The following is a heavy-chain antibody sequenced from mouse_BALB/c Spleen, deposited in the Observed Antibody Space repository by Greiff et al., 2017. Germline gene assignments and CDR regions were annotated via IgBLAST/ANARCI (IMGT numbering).Heavy chain of an antibody. CDR3: ARKETYYGSSLYYFDY. CDR1: GYTFTSYT. J-gene: IGHJ2*01. D-gene: IGHD1-1*01. CDR2: INPSSGYT. Sequence: VQLQQSAAELARPGASVKMSCKASGYTFTSYTMHWVKQRPGQGLEWIGYINPSSGYTEYNQKFKDKTTLTADKSSSTAYMQLSSLTSEDSAVYYCARKETYYGSSLYYFDYWGQGTTLTVSS. V-gene: IGHV1-4*02.